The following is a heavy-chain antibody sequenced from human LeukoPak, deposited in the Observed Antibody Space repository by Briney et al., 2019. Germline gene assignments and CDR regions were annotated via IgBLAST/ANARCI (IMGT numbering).Heavy chain of an antibody. CDR3: ARDPYCSSTSCYDYYYMDV. CDR2: ISSSGSTI. CDR1: GFTFSDYY. V-gene: IGHV3-11*04. Sequence: PGGSLRLSCAASGFTFSDYYMSWIRQAPGKGLEWVSYISSSGSTIYYADSVKGRFTISRDNAKNSLYLQMNSLGAEDTAVYYCARDPYCSSTSCYDYYYMDVWGKGTTVTVSS. D-gene: IGHD2-2*01. J-gene: IGHJ6*03.